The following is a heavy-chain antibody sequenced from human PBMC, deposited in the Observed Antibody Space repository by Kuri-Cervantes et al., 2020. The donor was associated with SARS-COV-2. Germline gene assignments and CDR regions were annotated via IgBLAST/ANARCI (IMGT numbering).Heavy chain of an antibody. CDR3: ARTFMGYYYYMDV. CDR1: RFSLSRYT. J-gene: IGHJ6*03. CDR2: ISSSSSYI. Sequence: GESLKISCAASRFSLSRYTMNWVRQAPGKALEWVSSISSSSSYIYYADSVKGRFTISRDNAKNSLYLQMNSLRAEDTAVYYCARTFMGYYYYMDVWGKGTTVTVSS. D-gene: IGHD3-3*02. V-gene: IGHV3-21*01.